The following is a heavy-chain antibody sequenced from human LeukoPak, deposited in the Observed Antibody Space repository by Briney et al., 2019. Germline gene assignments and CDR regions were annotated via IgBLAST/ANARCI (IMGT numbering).Heavy chain of an antibody. D-gene: IGHD3-10*01. J-gene: IGHJ4*02. CDR3: ARVGLLLWFGELLYPFDY. V-gene: IGHV4-31*03. Sequence: PSETLSLTCTVSGGSISSGGYYWSWIRQHPGKGLEWIGYIYYSGSTYYNPSLKSRVTISVDTSKNQFSLKLSSVTAADTAVYYCARVGLLLWFGELLYPFDYWGQGTLVTVSS. CDR2: IYYSGST. CDR1: GGSISSGGYY.